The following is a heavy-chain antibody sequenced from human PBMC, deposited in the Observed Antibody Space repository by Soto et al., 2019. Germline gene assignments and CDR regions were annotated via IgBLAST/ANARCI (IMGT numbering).Heavy chain of an antibody. D-gene: IGHD3-16*01. CDR2: ITPGGGTT. J-gene: IGHJ4*02. CDR3: AKDRGGEFTSSRYFDY. V-gene: IGHV3-23*01. CDR1: GFGFSSYA. Sequence: EMQLLVSGGGLAQPGGSLRLSCAASGFGFSSYAMSWVRQAPGKGLEWVSGITPGGGTTNYADSVKGRLTISRDNSNNTLYLETNSLRVEDTAIYYCAKDRGGEFTSSRYFDYWGQGTLVTVSS.